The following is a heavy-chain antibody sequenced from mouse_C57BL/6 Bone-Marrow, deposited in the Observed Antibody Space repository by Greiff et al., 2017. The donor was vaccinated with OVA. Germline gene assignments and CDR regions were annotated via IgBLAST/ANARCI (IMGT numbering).Heavy chain of an antibody. V-gene: IGHV1-81*01. J-gene: IGHJ3*01. CDR2: IYPRSGNT. CDR1: GYTFTSYG. CDR3: ARSGNWDWFAY. D-gene: IGHD4-1*01. Sequence: QVQLQQSGAELARPGASVKLSCKASGYTFTSYGISWVKQRTEQGLEWIGEIYPRSGNTYYNEKFKGKATLTADKSSSTAYMELRSLTSEDSAVYFCARSGNWDWFAYWGQGTLVTVSA.